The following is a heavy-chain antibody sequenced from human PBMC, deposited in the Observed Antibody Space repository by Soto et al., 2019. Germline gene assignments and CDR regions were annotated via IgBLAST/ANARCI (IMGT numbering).Heavy chain of an antibody. CDR1: GFTFSSYA. V-gene: IGHV3-64*01. D-gene: IGHD6-19*01. Sequence: GGSLRLSCAASGFTFSSYAMHWVRQAPGKGLEYVSAISSNGGSTYYANSVKGRFTISRDNSKNTLYLQMGSLRAEDMAVYYCARSPFYSSGWLFPEYFQHWGQGTLVTVSS. CDR2: ISSNGGST. J-gene: IGHJ1*01. CDR3: ARSPFYSSGWLFPEYFQH.